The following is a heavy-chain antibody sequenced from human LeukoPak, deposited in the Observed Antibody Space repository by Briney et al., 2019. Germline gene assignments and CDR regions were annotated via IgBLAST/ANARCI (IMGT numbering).Heavy chain of an antibody. D-gene: IGHD2-21*02. CDR1: GFTFSSYS. V-gene: IGHV3-48*01. CDR3: ARGDPENYYYYYMDV. CDR2: ISSSSSTK. Sequence: GGSLRLSCAASGFTFSSYSMNWVRQAPGKGLEWVSSISSSSSTKYYAGSMKGRFTISRDNAKNSLYLQMNSLRAEDTAVYYCARGDPENYYYYYMDVWGKGTTVTVSS. J-gene: IGHJ6*03.